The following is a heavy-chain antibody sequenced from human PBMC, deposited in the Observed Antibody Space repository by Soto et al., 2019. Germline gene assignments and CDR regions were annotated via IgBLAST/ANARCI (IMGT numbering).Heavy chain of an antibody. CDR2: ISGSGGST. Sequence: GGSLRLSCAASGFTFSSYAMSWARQAPGKGLEWVSAISGSGGSTYYADSVKGRFTIPRDNSKNTLYLQMNSLRAEDTAVYYCAKEGDYVDYLGEALDIWGQGTMVPVSS. CDR1: GFTFSSYA. CDR3: AKEGDYVDYLGEALDI. V-gene: IGHV3-23*01. J-gene: IGHJ3*02. D-gene: IGHD4-17*01.